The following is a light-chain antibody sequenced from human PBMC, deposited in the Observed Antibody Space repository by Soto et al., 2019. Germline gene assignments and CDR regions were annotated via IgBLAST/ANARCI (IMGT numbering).Light chain of an antibody. CDR3: HQHNEGPPWT. CDR2: GAS. J-gene: IGKJ1*01. CDR1: ETINSN. V-gene: IGKV3-15*01. Sequence: IVMTQSPATLSVSPGERVTLSCRVSETINSNLAWYQRRPGQAPRLLIYGASTRASGIPVRSRGSGYETEFTRTISSLQSEDFAVYYCHQHNEGPPWTFGQGTKVEIQ.